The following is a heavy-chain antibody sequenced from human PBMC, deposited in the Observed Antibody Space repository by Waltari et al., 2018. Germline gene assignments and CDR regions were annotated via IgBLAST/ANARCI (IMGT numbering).Heavy chain of an antibody. CDR3: ARALQWLDAFDI. Sequence: QVQLVQSGAEVKKPGASVKVSCKASGYTFTSYYMHWVRQAPGQGLEWMGIINPSSGSTNDAQKFQGRVTMTRDTSTSTVYMELSSLRSEDTAVYYCARALQWLDAFDIWGQGTMVTVSS. J-gene: IGHJ3*02. D-gene: IGHD6-19*01. V-gene: IGHV1-46*01. CDR1: GYTFTSYY. CDR2: INPSSGST.